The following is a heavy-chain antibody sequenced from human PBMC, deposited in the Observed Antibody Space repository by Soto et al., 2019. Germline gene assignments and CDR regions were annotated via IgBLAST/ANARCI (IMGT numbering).Heavy chain of an antibody. D-gene: IGHD6-25*01. J-gene: IGHJ4*02. V-gene: IGHV3-53*01. CDR3: ARSDSTANLYVD. Sequence: EVQLVESGGGLIQPGGSLRLSCAASGFTVTNNYMTWVRQAPGKGLEWVSVIYSGGSTYYADSVKGRFTISRDNSKNTLYLQMNSLRAEDSALYYCARSDSTANLYVDWGQGTLVTVSS. CDR2: IYSGGST. CDR1: GFTVTNNY.